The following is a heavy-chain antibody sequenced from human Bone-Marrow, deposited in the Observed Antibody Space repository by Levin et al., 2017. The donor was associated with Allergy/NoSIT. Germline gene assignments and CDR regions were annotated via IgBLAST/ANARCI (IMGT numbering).Heavy chain of an antibody. CDR2: ISSSGNHI. V-gene: IGHV3-21*06. D-gene: IGHD6-13*01. CDR1: GFDFSRHT. CDR3: ARDSLGASSSWYFFDW. Sequence: ASVKVSCAASGFDFSRHTMHWVRQAPGQGLEWVASISSSGNHIFSSDLLKGRFTISRDNAQISLYLQLHSLRDGETAVYYCARDSLGASSSWYFFDWWGQGTLVTVSS. J-gene: IGHJ4*02.